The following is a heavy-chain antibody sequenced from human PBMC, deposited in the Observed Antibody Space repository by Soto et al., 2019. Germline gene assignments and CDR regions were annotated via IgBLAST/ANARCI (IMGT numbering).Heavy chain of an antibody. J-gene: IGHJ4*02. CDR2: INPYNANT. V-gene: IGHV1-18*01. Sequence: QVPLVQSGAEVKKPGASVKVSCKASGYTFTSYGIIWVRQAPGQGLEWMGWINPYNANTKYAQKVQGRVTMTTDTSTSTAYRELTSLRSDDTAVYYCAKGAGWEPEYYSDYWGQGTLVTVSS. CDR3: AKGAGWEPEYYSDY. CDR1: GYTFTSYG. D-gene: IGHD1-26*01.